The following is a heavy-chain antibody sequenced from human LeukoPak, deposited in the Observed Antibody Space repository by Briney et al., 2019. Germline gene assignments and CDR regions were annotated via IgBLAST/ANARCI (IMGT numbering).Heavy chain of an antibody. Sequence: GGSLRLSCAASGFTFSSYAMSWVRQAPGKGLEWVAVISYDGSNKYYADSVKGRFTISRDNSKNTLYLQMNSLRAEDTAVYYCARGNSSGWYPLRDYFDYWGQGTLVTVSS. V-gene: IGHV3-30-3*01. CDR3: ARGNSSGWYPLRDYFDY. D-gene: IGHD6-19*01. CDR2: ISYDGSNK. CDR1: GFTFSSYA. J-gene: IGHJ4*02.